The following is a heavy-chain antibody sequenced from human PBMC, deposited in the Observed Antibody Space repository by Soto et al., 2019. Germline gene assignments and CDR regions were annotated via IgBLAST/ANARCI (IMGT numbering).Heavy chain of an antibody. V-gene: IGHV5-51*01. CDR2: IYPGDSDT. CDR3: ARHTEPGPYSSSWYYYYGMDV. J-gene: IGHJ6*02. CDR1: GYSFTSYW. D-gene: IGHD6-13*01. Sequence: GESLKISCKGSGYSFTSYWIGWVRQMPGKGLEWMGIIYPGDSDTRYSPSFQGQVTISADKSISTAYLQWSSLKASDTAMYYCARHTEPGPYSSSWYYYYGMDVWGQGTTVTVSS.